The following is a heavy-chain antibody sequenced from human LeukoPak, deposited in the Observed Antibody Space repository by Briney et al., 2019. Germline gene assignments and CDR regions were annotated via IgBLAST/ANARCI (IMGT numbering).Heavy chain of an antibody. CDR3: AGTMVRGVLGAFDI. D-gene: IGHD3-10*01. CDR2: IYYSGST. J-gene: IGHJ3*02. Sequence: SETLSLTCTVSGGSISSYYWSWIRQPPGKGLEWMGYIYYSGSTNYNPSLKSRVTISVDRSKNQFSLKLSSVTAADTAVYYCAGTMVRGVLGAFDIWGQGTMVTVSS. V-gene: IGHV4-59*12. CDR1: GGSISSYY.